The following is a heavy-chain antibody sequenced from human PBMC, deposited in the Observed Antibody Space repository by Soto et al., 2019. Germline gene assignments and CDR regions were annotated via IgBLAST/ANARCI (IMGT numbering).Heavy chain of an antibody. D-gene: IGHD6-19*01. J-gene: IGHJ6*02. Sequence: SVGSLRLSCAASGFTFSSYGMHWVRQAPGKGLEWVAVILYDGSKKYYADSVKGRFTISRDNSKNTLYLQMSSLRAEDTALYYCVKDGSSGWPYFDDMDVWGQGTTVTV. CDR1: GFTFSSYG. V-gene: IGHV3-30*18. CDR2: ILYDGSKK. CDR3: VKDGSSGWPYFDDMDV.